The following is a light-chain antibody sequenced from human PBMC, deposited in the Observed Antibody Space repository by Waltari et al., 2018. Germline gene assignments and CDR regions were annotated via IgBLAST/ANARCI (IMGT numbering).Light chain of an antibody. Sequence: DIVLTQSPDSLPVSLGERATINCKSSQNILYNSNNKNYLAWDQQKPGQPPKLLIYWASPRESGGPDRFSSGGSGTDFTLTISSLQAEDVAVYYCQQYFGTPWTFGQGTKVEIK. J-gene: IGKJ1*01. V-gene: IGKV4-1*01. CDR2: WAS. CDR1: QNILYNSNNKNY. CDR3: QQYFGTPWT.